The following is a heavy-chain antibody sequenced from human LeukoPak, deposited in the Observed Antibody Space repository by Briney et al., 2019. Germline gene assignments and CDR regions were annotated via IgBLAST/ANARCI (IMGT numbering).Heavy chain of an antibody. CDR1: GFTFSSYA. D-gene: IGHD6-19*01. V-gene: IGHV3-23*01. J-gene: IGHJ3*02. CDR2: VGGSGSTT. CDR3: AKKGYSSGWVGAFDI. Sequence: GGSLRLSCVASGFTFSSYAMIWVRQAPGKGLQWVSSVGGSGSTTYYADSMQGRFTISRDNSKNTLYLQLNSLRVEDTAVYYCAKKGYSSGWVGAFDIWGRGTMVTVSS.